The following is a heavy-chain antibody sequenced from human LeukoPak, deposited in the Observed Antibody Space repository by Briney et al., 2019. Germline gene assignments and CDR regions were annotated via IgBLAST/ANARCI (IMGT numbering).Heavy chain of an antibody. J-gene: IGHJ5*02. CDR2: VRSKTYGGTT. CDR1: GFSISNYS. CDR3: TRDASRSGWERWFDP. Sequence: PGGSLRLSCAASGFSISNYSMNWVRQAPGKGLEWVGFVRSKTYGGTTEYAASVKGRFTISRDDSKSIAYLQMHSLKTEDTAVYYCTRDASRSGWERWFDPWGQGTLVTVSS. D-gene: IGHD6-19*01. V-gene: IGHV3-49*04.